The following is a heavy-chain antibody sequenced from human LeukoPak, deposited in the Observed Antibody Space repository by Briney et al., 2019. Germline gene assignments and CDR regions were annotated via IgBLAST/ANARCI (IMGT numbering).Heavy chain of an antibody. V-gene: IGHV3-48*03. Sequence: GGSLRLSCAASGFTFSSYEMNWVRQAPGKGLEWVSYISSSGSTIYYADSVKGRFTTSRDNAKNSLYLQMNSLRVEDSAVYYCARRQGSVAYTFDYWGQGTLVTVSS. CDR1: GFTFSSYE. CDR2: ISSSGSTI. J-gene: IGHJ4*02. CDR3: ARRQGSVAYTFDY. D-gene: IGHD3-16*01.